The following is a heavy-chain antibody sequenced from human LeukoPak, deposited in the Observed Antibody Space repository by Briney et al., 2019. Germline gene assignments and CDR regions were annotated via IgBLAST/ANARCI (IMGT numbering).Heavy chain of an antibody. D-gene: IGHD3-10*01. CDR2: VFYNGKT. V-gene: IGHV4-59*08. CDR3: AGRGSSSGTFDI. CDR1: GGSVSPYY. J-gene: IGHJ3*02. Sequence: XTLXLTCTVSGGSVSPYYWSWIRQSPGKGLEWLGYVFYNGKTNHNPSLQSRVTMSVDRSKNEISLHLASLTAADTALYYCAGRGSSSGTFDIWGPGTFVTVSS.